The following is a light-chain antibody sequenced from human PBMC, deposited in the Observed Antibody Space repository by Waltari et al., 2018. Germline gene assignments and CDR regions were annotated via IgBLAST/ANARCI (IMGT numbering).Light chain of an antibody. V-gene: IGKV1-33*01. CDR1: RDINNF. CDR3: QQYDDFPPYT. CDR2: DAS. J-gene: IGKJ2*01. Sequence: DIQMTQSPSSLSASVGDRVTISCQASRDINNFLNWYQQKPGKAPTLLIYDASNLEIGVPSRFSGRGSGTHFTFTISSLQPEDVATYYCQQYDDFPPYTFGQGTKVEI.